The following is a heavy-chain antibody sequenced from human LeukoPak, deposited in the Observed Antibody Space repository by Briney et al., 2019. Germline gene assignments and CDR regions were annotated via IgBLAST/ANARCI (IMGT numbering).Heavy chain of an antibody. CDR2: IDNDGSDT. Sequence: PGGSLRLSCAASGFTFRTYWMHWVRQAPGKGLVWVSRIDNDGSDTIYADSVKGRFTVSRDNAKNTVYLQMNSLRVGDTAVYYCVRGGFSHGFDIWGQGTVVTVSS. D-gene: IGHD3-22*01. V-gene: IGHV3-74*01. CDR3: VRGGFSHGFDI. J-gene: IGHJ3*02. CDR1: GFTFRTYW.